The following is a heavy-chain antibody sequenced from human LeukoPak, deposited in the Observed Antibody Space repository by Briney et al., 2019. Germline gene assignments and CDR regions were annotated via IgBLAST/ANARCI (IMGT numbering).Heavy chain of an antibody. Sequence: SVKVSCKASGFTFTSSAMQWVRQARGQRLEWIEWIVVGSGNTNYAQKFQERVTITRDMSTSTAYMELSSLRSEDTAVYYCAADKKSSGFDDAFDIWGQGTMVTVSS. CDR1: GFTFTSSA. CDR2: IVVGSGNT. CDR3: AADKKSSGFDDAFDI. J-gene: IGHJ3*02. V-gene: IGHV1-58*02. D-gene: IGHD3-22*01.